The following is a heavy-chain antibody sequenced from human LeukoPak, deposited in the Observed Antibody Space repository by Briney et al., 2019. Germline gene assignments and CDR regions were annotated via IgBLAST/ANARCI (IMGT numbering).Heavy chain of an antibody. CDR3: ARLWAGTADDAFDI. Sequence: ASVKVSCKASGYTFTGYYMHWVRQAPGQGLEWMGWINPNSGGTNYAQKFQGRVTMTRDTSISTAYMELSRLRSDDTAVYYCARLWAGTADDAFDIWGQGTMVTVSS. D-gene: IGHD7-27*01. J-gene: IGHJ3*02. CDR2: INPNSGGT. CDR1: GYTFTGYY. V-gene: IGHV1-2*02.